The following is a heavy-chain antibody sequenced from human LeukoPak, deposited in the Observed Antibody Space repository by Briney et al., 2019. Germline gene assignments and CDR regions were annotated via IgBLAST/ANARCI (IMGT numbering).Heavy chain of an antibody. CDR2: IYPGDSDT. CDR3: ASSTVTTDYYYYMDV. Sequence: KPGESLKISCNGSGYSFTNYWIGWVRQMPGEGLGLMWIIYPGDSDTRYSPSFQGQVTISADKSIRTAYLQWSSLKASDTAMYYCASSTVTTDYYYYMDVWGKGTTVTVSS. D-gene: IGHD4-11*01. CDR1: GYSFTNYW. V-gene: IGHV5-51*01. J-gene: IGHJ6*03.